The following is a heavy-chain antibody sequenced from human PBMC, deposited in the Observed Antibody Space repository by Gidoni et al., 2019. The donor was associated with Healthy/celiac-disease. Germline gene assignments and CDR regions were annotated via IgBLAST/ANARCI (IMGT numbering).Heavy chain of an antibody. V-gene: IGHV5-51*01. Sequence: QVTISADKSISTAYLQWSSLKASDTAMYYCARRRVGGAAFDYWGQGTLVTVSS. J-gene: IGHJ4*02. D-gene: IGHD6-13*01. CDR3: ARRRVGGAAFDY.